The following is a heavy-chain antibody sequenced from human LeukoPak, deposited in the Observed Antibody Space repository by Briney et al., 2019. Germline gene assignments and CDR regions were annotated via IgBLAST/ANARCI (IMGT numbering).Heavy chain of an antibody. CDR1: GYTLTELS. Sequence: ASVKVSCKVSGYTLTELSMHWVRQAPGKGLEWMGGFDPEDGETIYAQKFQGRVTMTEDTSTDTAYMELSSLRSEDTAVYYCARAPAHQLVLAWIEYYFDSGGKETLVTVSS. J-gene: IGHJ4*02. D-gene: IGHD6-13*01. CDR2: FDPEDGET. V-gene: IGHV1-24*01. CDR3: ARAPAHQLVLAWIEYYFDS.